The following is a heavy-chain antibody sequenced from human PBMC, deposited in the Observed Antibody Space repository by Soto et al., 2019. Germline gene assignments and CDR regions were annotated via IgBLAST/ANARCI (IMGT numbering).Heavy chain of an antibody. CDR1: GFTFSGSA. V-gene: IGHV3-73*01. CDR3: TSGGSTMRGNLAYYYYMDV. Sequence: GGSLRLSCATSGFTFSGSAMHWVRQASGKGLEWVGRIRSKANSYATAYAASVKGRFTISRDDSKNTAYLQMNSLKTEDTAVYYCTSGGSTMRGNLAYYYYMDVWGKGTTVTVSS. CDR2: IRSKANSYAT. J-gene: IGHJ6*03. D-gene: IGHD3-22*01.